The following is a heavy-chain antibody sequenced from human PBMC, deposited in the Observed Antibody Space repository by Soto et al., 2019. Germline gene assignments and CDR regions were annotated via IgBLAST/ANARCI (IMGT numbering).Heavy chain of an antibody. CDR1: GFAFNKFG. Sequence: QVQLVESGGGVVQPGTSLRLSCEASGFAFNKFGMHWVRQAPGKGLEWVSVIGEGGVSRVYADAVKGRFTISRDNSKNTLYLQMTSLRVDDTAMYYCARDSVTRVSSDIPGMDVWGQGTTVSVSS. J-gene: IGHJ6*02. CDR2: IGEGGVSR. D-gene: IGHD3-10*01. V-gene: IGHV3-NL1*01. CDR3: ARDSVTRVSSDIPGMDV.